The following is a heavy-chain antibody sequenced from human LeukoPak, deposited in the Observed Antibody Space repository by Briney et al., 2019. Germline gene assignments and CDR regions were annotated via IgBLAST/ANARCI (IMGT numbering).Heavy chain of an antibody. V-gene: IGHV3-7*01. CDR1: GFTFSSYW. D-gene: IGHD3-10*01. J-gene: IGHJ4*02. Sequence: GGSLRLSCAASGFTFSSYWMSWVRQAPGKGLEWVANIKQDGSEKYCVDSVKGRFIISRDNAKNSLYLQMNSLRAEDTALYYCARYYSGSGSFDYWGQGTLVTVSS. CDR2: IKQDGSEK. CDR3: ARYYSGSGSFDY.